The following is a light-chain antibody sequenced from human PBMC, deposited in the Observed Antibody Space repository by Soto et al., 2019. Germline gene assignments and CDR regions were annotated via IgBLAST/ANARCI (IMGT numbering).Light chain of an antibody. V-gene: IGKV1-16*01. CDR2: GAS. J-gene: IGKJ3*01. Sequence: DIQMTQSPSSLSASVGDSVTITCRASQGIGNYLAWFQQKPGKAPKSLIYGASTLQSGVPPRFRGSGSGTDFTLTITGLQPEDVATYFCQHYYDYPFTFGPGTKADLK. CDR3: QHYYDYPFT. CDR1: QGIGNY.